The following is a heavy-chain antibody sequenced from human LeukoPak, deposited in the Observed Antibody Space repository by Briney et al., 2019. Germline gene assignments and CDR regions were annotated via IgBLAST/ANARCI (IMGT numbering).Heavy chain of an antibody. CDR2: IYYSGST. CDR1: GGSISSSSYY. J-gene: IGHJ4*02. D-gene: IGHD6-19*01. CDR3: ASTGYSSGCLDY. V-gene: IGHV4-39*01. Sequence: PSETLSLTCTVSGGSISSSSYYWGWIRQPPGKGLEWIGSIYYSGSTYYNPSLKSRVTISVDTSKNQFSLKLSSVTAADTAVYYCASTGYSSGCLDYWGQGTLVTVSS.